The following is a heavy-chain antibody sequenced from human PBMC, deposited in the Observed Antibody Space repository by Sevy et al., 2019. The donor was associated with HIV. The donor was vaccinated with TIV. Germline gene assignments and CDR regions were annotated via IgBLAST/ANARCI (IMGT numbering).Heavy chain of an antibody. J-gene: IGHJ6*02. CDR2: IHYSGRT. CDR3: ARDHGYSNGWFPYYYYYGMDV. V-gene: IGHV4-31*03. D-gene: IGHD6-19*01. CDR1: GGSISSHSYY. Sequence: SETLSLTCSVSGGSISSHSYYWTWIRQHPGKGLEWIGYIHYSGRTYYNPSLKSRVTISLDTSKNQFSLRLRSVTAADTDVYYCARDHGYSNGWFPYYYYYGMDVWGPGTTVTVSS.